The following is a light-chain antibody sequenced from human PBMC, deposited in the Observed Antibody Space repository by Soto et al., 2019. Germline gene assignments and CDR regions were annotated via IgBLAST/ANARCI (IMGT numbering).Light chain of an antibody. J-gene: IGKJ1*01. CDR2: RAS. V-gene: IGKV1-5*03. CDR1: QNINTW. Sequence: IQMTQSPSTLSASVGDRVTITCRASQNINTWLAWYQQKPGKVPRLLIYRASSLENGVPSRFGGRGSGTHFIFTISSLKPDDSATYYCQQYSSDSTFGQGTKVEIK. CDR3: QQYSSDST.